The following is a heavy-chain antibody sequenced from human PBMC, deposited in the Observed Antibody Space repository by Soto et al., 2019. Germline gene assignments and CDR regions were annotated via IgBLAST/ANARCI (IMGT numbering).Heavy chain of an antibody. CDR3: ARTLGGKTAVAGSDN. V-gene: IGHV3-30*03. Sequence: QVQLVESGGGVVQPGRSLTLSCAASGFTFSDYGIHWVRQAPGKGLEWVAVISGDGSEKYYATSAKGRFTISRDNSRDTLYLQMTSLRDEDTAIYYCARTLGGKTAVAGSDNWGQGTLVTVSS. D-gene: IGHD6-19*01. J-gene: IGHJ4*02. CDR2: ISGDGSEK. CDR1: GFTFSDYG.